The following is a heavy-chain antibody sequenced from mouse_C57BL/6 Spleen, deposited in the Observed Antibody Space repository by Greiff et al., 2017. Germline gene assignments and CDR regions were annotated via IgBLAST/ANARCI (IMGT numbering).Heavy chain of an antibody. Sequence: QVQLQQPGAELVKPGASVKLSCKASGYTFTSYWMHWVKQRPGQGLEWIGLIHPNSGSTNYNEKFKSKATLTVDKSSSTAYMQLSSLTSEDSAVYYCARTVYYDYGDGFAYWGQGTLVTVSA. V-gene: IGHV1-64*01. CDR1: GYTFTSYW. CDR3: ARTVYYDYGDGFAY. CDR2: IHPNSGST. D-gene: IGHD2-4*01. J-gene: IGHJ3*01.